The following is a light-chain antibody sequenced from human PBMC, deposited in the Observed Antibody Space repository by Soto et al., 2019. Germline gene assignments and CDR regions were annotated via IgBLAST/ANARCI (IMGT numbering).Light chain of an antibody. CDR2: DVN. J-gene: IGLJ2*01. CDR3: GSYTRSKTMI. CDR1: SSDVGASKY. Sequence: QSVLTQPASVSGSPGQSLTMSCTGTSSDVGASKYVSWYQQHPGKVPRLIIYDVNERPSGVSDRFSGSKSGNTASLTISGLQAEDEGDYYCGSYTRSKTMIFGGGTKLTVL. V-gene: IGLV2-14*03.